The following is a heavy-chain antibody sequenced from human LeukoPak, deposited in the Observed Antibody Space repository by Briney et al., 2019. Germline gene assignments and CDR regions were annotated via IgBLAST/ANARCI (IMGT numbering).Heavy chain of an antibody. J-gene: IGHJ4*02. Sequence: GGSLRLSCAASGITLNTYWISWVRQAPGKGLEWLATINQDGREQYYADSVKGRFTISRDNAKNSLVLQMHSLRAEDTAVYYCTTFYTRLTDYWGQGTLVTVS. CDR3: TTFYTRLTDY. D-gene: IGHD2/OR15-2a*01. CDR2: INQDGREQ. V-gene: IGHV3-7*05. CDR1: GITLNTYW.